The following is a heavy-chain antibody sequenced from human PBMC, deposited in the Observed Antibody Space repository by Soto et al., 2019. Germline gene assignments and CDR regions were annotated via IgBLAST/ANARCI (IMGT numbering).Heavy chain of an antibody. CDR3: ARQGAAADTLPLIWFAP. V-gene: IGHV5-51*01. D-gene: IGHD6-13*01. CDR2: IYPDNSDN. CDR1: GYNFPGYW. Sequence: EVQLVQSGAEVKQPGESLKISCKGSGYNFPGYWIAWVRQMPGKGLEWMGIIYPDNSDNRYSPSFQGQVTISADKYINTADVQWSSLKASDTAKYYCARQGAAADTLPLIWFAPGGPGTLVTVSS. J-gene: IGHJ5*02.